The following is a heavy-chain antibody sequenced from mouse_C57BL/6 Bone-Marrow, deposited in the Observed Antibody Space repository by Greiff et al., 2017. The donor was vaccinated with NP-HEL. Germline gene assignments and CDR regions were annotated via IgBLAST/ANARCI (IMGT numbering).Heavy chain of an antibody. CDR3: ARGNLYDYAAY. CDR2: INPYNGGT. CDR1: GYTFTDYY. Sequence: EVQLQESGPVLVKPGASVKMSCKASGYTFTDYYMNWVKQSHGKSLEWIGVINPYNGGTSYNQKFKGKATLTVDKSSSTAYMELNSLTSEDSAVYYCARGNLYDYAAYWGQGTTLTVSS. J-gene: IGHJ2*01. D-gene: IGHD2-4*01. V-gene: IGHV1-19*01.